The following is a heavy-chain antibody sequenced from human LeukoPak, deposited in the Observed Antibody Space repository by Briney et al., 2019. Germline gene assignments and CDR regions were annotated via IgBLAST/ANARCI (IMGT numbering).Heavy chain of an antibody. CDR3: ARAVVPAADYYYYYYYMDV. CDR2: ISAYNGNT. Sequence: ASVKVSCKASGYTFTSYGISRVRQAPGQGLEWMGWISAYNGNTNYAQKLQGRVTMTTDTSTSTAYMELRSLRSDDTAVYYCARAVVPAADYYYYYYYMDVWGKGTTVTVSS. V-gene: IGHV1-18*01. J-gene: IGHJ6*03. CDR1: GYTFTSYG. D-gene: IGHD2-2*01.